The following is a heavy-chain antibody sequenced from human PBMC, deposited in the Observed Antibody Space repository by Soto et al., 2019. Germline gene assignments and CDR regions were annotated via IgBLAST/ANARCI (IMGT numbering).Heavy chain of an antibody. D-gene: IGHD3-16*02. Sequence: HVQLVQSGGEVKKPGASVKVSCKASGYTFTSHGFSWVRQAPGQGLEWMGWISTYNGKTDYAQKFQGRVTMTADTRTNTGYMELRSLRSDDTAVYYCARLLTEGVTYREDAFDICGQGTKVTVSS. CDR2: ISTYNGKT. J-gene: IGHJ3*02. V-gene: IGHV1-18*01. CDR3: ARLLTEGVTYREDAFDI. CDR1: GYTFTSHG.